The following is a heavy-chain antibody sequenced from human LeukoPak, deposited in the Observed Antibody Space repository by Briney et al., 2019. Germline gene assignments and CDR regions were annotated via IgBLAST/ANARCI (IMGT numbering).Heavy chain of an antibody. J-gene: IGHJ6*02. Sequence: SETLSLTCTVSGGSISSSSYYWGWIRQPPGKGLEWIGRIYTSGSTNYNPSLKSRVTMSVDTSKNQFSLKLSSVTAADTAVYYCARVNYYGSGSYYKDLGYYYYGMDVWGQGTTVTVSS. V-gene: IGHV4-39*07. CDR1: GGSISSSSYY. D-gene: IGHD3-10*01. CDR3: ARVNYYGSGSYYKDLGYYYYGMDV. CDR2: IYTSGST.